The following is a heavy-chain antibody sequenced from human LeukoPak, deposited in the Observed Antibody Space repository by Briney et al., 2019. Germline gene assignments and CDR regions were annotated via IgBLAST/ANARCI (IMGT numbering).Heavy chain of an antibody. V-gene: IGHV4-30-2*01. CDR1: GVSISSGGYY. J-gene: IGHJ4*02. Sequence: ASETLSLTCTVSGVSISSGGYYWSWLRQPPGKGLEWIGYIYHSGSTYYNPSLKSRVTISVDRSKNQFSLKLSSVTAADTAVYYCARDSGTTVTTYPDYWGQGTLVTVSS. CDR3: ARDSGTTVTTYPDY. CDR2: IYHSGST. D-gene: IGHD4-17*01.